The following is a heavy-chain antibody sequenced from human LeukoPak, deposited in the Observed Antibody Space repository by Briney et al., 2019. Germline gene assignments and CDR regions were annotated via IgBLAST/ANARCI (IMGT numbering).Heavy chain of an antibody. J-gene: IGHJ4*02. V-gene: IGHV4-59*12. CDR3: ASRIAAGDFDY. Sequence: SETLSLTCTVSGGSISSYYWSWIRQPPGKGLEWIGYIYYSGSTNYNPSLKSRVTISVDKSKNQFSLKLSSVTAADTAVYYCASRIAAGDFDYWGQGTLVTVSS. CDR2: IYYSGST. D-gene: IGHD6-6*01. CDR1: GGSISSYY.